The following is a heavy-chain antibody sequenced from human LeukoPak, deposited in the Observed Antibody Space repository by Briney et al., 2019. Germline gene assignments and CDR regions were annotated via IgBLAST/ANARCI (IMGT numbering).Heavy chain of an antibody. V-gene: IGHV4-39*07. J-gene: IGHJ4*02. Sequence: SEALSLTCTVSGGSISSSDYFWGWIRQPPGKGLEWIGTIYYLGSTDYNPSLKSRVTISINTSKNQYSLKLSSVTAADTAVYYCARALRFLDWLPSRYYFDYWGQGTLVPVSS. D-gene: IGHD3-3*01. CDR2: IYYLGST. CDR1: GGSISSSDYF. CDR3: ARALRFLDWLPSRYYFDY.